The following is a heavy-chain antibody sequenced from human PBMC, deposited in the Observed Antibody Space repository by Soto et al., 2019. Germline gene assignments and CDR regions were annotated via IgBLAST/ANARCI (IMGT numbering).Heavy chain of an antibody. CDR3: AKLDGYYHYLDV. CDR1: GASISSYD. D-gene: IGHD6-13*01. Sequence: SETMSLTSTVAGASISSYDWTWIRQPPGKGLEWIGYIYYSGSTNYNPSLKSRVTISVATSKTQFSRKWGCVTAADTAVYYGAKLDGYYHYLDVGGKGTTVTVSS. V-gene: IGHV4-59*08. CDR2: IYYSGST. J-gene: IGHJ6*03.